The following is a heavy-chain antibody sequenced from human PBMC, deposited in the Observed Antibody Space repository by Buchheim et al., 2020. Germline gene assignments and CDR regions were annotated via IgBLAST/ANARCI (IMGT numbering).Heavy chain of an antibody. J-gene: IGHJ6*02. D-gene: IGHD6-13*01. CDR1: GFTFSSYG. V-gene: IGHV3-30*18. CDR2: ISYDGSNK. CDR3: AKDRAAGSRGYYYGMDV. Sequence: QVQLVESGGGVVQPGRSLRLSCAASGFTFSSYGMHWVRQAPGKGLEWVAVISYDGSNKYYADSVKGRFTIYRDNSKNTLYLQMNSLRAEDTAVYYCAKDRAAGSRGYYYGMDVWGQGTT.